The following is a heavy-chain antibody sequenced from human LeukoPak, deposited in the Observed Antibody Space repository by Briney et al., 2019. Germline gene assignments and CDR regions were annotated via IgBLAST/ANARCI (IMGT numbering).Heavy chain of an antibody. CDR1: GYTFTGYY. D-gene: IGHD1-1*01. V-gene: IGHV1-2*02. J-gene: IGHJ3*02. CDR3: ARESGTEAFDI. Sequence: PVASVNVSCKDSGYTFTGYYMHWVRQAPGQGLEWMGWINPNSGGTNYAQKFQGRVTMTRDTSISTAYMELSRLRSDDTAVYYCARESGTEAFDIWGQGTMVTVSS. CDR2: INPNSGGT.